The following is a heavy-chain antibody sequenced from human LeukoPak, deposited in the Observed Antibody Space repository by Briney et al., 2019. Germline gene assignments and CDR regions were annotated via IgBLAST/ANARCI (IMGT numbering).Heavy chain of an antibody. V-gene: IGHV1-2*02. CDR3: ARDTSITYYYYGMDV. J-gene: IGHJ6*02. CDR2: INPNSGGT. D-gene: IGHD1-14*01. Sequence: ASVKVSCKASGYTFTGYYMHWVRQAPGQGLEWMGWINPNSGGTNYAQKFQGRVTMTRDTSISTAYMELSRLRSDGTAVYYCARDTSITYYYYGMDVWGQGTTVTVSS. CDR1: GYTFTGYY.